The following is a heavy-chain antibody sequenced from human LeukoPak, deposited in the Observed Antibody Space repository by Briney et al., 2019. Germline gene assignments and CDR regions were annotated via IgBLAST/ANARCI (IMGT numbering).Heavy chain of an antibody. CDR2: INHSGST. CDR3: ARAGYSYGK. CDR1: GGSFSGYY. J-gene: IGHJ4*02. V-gene: IGHV4-34*01. Sequence: SETLSLTCAVYGGSFSGYYWSWIRQPPGKGLEWIGEINHSGSTNYNPSLKSRVTISVDTSKNQFSLKLSSVTTADTAVYYCARAGYSYGKWGQGTLVTVSS. D-gene: IGHD5-18*01.